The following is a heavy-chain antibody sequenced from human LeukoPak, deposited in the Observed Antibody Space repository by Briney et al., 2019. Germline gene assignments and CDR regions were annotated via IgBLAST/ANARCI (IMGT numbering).Heavy chain of an antibody. J-gene: IGHJ3*02. CDR1: GGSFSGYY. V-gene: IGHV4-34*01. Sequence: PSETLSLTCAVYGGSFSGYYWSWIRQPPGKGLEWIGEINHSGSTNYNPSLKSRVTISVDTSKNQFSLKLTSVTAADTAVYYCARFMAAAGYDAFDIWGQGTMVTVSS. CDR2: INHSGST. D-gene: IGHD6-13*01. CDR3: ARFMAAAGYDAFDI.